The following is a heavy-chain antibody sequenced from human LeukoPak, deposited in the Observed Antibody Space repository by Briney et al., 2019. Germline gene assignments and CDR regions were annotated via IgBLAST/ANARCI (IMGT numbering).Heavy chain of an antibody. J-gene: IGHJ4*02. CDR1: GFTLSHVW. CDR3: AAEWDTGGDPDVRLDY. CDR2: SQTRLENEAT. D-gene: IGHD3-10*02. V-gene: IGHV3-15*01. Sequence: GGSLRLSCSASGFTLSHVWMAWVRQAPGRGLEWIGRSQTRLENEATYYAAAVKGRFIISRDDSKNTLYLEMNSLQAEDTAAYYCAAEWDTGGDPDVRLDYWGQGSLVTVSS.